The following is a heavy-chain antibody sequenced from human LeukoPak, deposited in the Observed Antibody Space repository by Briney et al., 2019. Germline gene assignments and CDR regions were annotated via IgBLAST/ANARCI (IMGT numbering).Heavy chain of an antibody. V-gene: IGHV3-30*07. D-gene: IGHD5-18*01. CDR2: ISYDPNDK. CDR3: ATRRGYTYN. Sequence: PGGSLRLSCAASGFTFSTYAIHWVRQAPGKGLEWVALISYDPNDKYYADSVKGRFTFSRDNAKNSLYLQMTSLRAEDTAVYYCATRRGYTYNWGQGTLVTVSS. CDR1: GFTFSTYA. J-gene: IGHJ4*02.